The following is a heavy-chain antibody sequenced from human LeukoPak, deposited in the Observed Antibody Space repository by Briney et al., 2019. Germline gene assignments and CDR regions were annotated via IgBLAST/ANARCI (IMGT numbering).Heavy chain of an antibody. J-gene: IGHJ4*02. CDR3: ARTALLIDH. Sequence: SETLSLTCAVYGGSFSGYYWSWIRQPPGKGLEWIGEINHSGSTNYNPSLKSRVTISVDTSRNQFSLKLSSVTAADTAVYYCARTALLIDHWGQGTLVTVSS. CDR2: INHSGST. D-gene: IGHD2-21*01. V-gene: IGHV4-34*01. CDR1: GGSFSGYY.